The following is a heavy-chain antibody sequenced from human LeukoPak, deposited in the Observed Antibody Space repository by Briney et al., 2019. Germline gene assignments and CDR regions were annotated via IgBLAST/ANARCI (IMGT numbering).Heavy chain of an antibody. D-gene: IGHD3-3*01. V-gene: IGHV3-23*01. CDR2: ISGSGGST. Sequence: GGSLRLSCAASGFTFSSYVMSWVRQAPGKGLEWVSGISGSGGSTYYADSVKGRFTMSRDNSKNTLFLQMNSLRAEDTAVYYCAKAKWPHANFGNWGQGTLVTVSS. CDR3: AKAKWPHANFGN. CDR1: GFTFSSYV. J-gene: IGHJ4*02.